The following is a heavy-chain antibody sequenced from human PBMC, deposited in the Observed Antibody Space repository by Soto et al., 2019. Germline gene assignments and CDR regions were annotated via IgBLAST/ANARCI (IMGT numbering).Heavy chain of an antibody. CDR3: TIDALYGMDV. CDR2: MSSGSIGSYYI. V-gene: IGHV3-11*06. Sequence: GGSLRLSCAASGFIFSDYYMSWIRQTPGKGLEWVSYMSSGSIGSYYIDYADSVKGRFTISRDNAKNSLYLQMNSLRAEDTAVYYCTIDALYGMDVWGQGTTVTVSS. CDR1: GFIFSDYY. J-gene: IGHJ6*02.